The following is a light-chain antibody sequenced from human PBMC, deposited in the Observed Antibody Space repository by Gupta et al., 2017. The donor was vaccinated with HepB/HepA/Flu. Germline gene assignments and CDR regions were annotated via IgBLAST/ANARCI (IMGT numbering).Light chain of an antibody. CDR2: ADS. CDR1: HCRANPNSYTS. Sequence: PVSSRAAALSYSVSIHCRANPNSYTSLDWYPQKPGQAPRLLIYADSTRHDGVPDRFSGSGSGTDFALKISRVEADDVEIYYWIQSLPTPRTFGQGTKVEIK. V-gene: IGKV2-28*01. J-gene: IGKJ1*01. CDR3: IQSLPTPRT.